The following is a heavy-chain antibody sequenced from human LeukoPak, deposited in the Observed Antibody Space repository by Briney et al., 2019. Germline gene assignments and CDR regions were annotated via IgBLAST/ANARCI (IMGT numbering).Heavy chain of an antibody. Sequence: ASVKDSCKASGCTFTGYHMHWVRQAPGQGLEWMGWINPNTGDTNYAQKFQGRVTMTRDTSISAAYMELSWLRSDDTAVYYCTRDPEIATIFFEYWGQGTLVTVSS. V-gene: IGHV1-2*02. D-gene: IGHD5-24*01. CDR2: INPNTGDT. CDR3: TRDPEIATIFFEY. CDR1: GCTFTGYH. J-gene: IGHJ4*02.